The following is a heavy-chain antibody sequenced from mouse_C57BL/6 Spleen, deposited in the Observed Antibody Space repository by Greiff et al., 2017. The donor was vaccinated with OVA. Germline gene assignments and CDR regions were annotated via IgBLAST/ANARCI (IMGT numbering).Heavy chain of an antibody. CDR3: ARDRLGKGWYFDV. D-gene: IGHD2-1*01. CDR1: GFTFSDYY. Sequence: DVQLQESEGGLVQPGSSMKLSCTASGFTFSDYYMAWVRQVPEKGLEWVANINYDGSSTYYLDSLKSRFIISRDNAKNILYLQMSSLKSEDTATYYCARDRLGKGWYFDVWGTGTTVTVSS. J-gene: IGHJ1*03. CDR2: INYDGSST. V-gene: IGHV5-16*01.